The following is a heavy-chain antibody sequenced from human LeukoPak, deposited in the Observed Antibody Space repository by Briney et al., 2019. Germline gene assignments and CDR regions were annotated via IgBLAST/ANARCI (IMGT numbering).Heavy chain of an antibody. V-gene: IGHV3-23*01. Sequence: GGSLRLSCAASGFTFSSYAMSWVRQAPGKGLEWVSAISGSGGSTYYADSVKGRFTISRDNSKNTLYLQMNSLRAEGTAVYYCASGMKSRLGAFDIWGQGTMVTVSS. CDR3: ASGMKSRLGAFDI. D-gene: IGHD7-27*01. CDR2: ISGSGGST. CDR1: GFTFSSYA. J-gene: IGHJ3*02.